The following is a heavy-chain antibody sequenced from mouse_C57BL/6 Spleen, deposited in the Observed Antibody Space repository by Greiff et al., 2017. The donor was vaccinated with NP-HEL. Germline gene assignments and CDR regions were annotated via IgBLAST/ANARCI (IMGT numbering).Heavy chain of an antibody. V-gene: IGHV1-58*01. J-gene: IGHJ3*01. CDR3: ARKMEGDYDYDGFAY. D-gene: IGHD2-4*01. CDR2: IYIGNGYT. Sequence: EVKLQESGAELVRPGSSVKMSCKTSGYTFTSYGINWVKQRPGQGLEWIGYIYIGNGYTEYNEKFKGKATLTSDTSSSTAYMQLSSLTSEDSAIYICARKMEGDYDYDGFAYWGQGTLVTVSA. CDR1: GYTFTSYG.